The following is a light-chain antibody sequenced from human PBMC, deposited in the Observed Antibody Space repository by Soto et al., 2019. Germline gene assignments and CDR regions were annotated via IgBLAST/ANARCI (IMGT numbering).Light chain of an antibody. CDR3: QSYDSSLSRSYV. CDR2: GNS. V-gene: IGLV1-40*01. CDR1: SSNIGAGYD. Sequence: QSVLTQPPSVSGAPGQRVTISCTGSSSNIGAGYDVHWYQQLPGTAPKLLIYGNSNRPSGVPDRFSGSKSGTSASLAITGLQAEDEADYYCQSYDSSLSRSYVFGIGTKVTVL. J-gene: IGLJ1*01.